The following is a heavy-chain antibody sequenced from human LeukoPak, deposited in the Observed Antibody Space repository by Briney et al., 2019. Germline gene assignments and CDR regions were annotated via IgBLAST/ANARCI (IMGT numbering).Heavy chain of an antibody. Sequence: GGSLRLSCAASGFTFSSYAMSWVRQAPGKGLEWASAISGSGGSTYYADSVKGRFTISRDNSKNTLYLQMNSLRAEDTAIYYCAKERNRSTSCYYDWGQGTLVTVSS. CDR2: ISGSGGST. D-gene: IGHD2-2*01. CDR3: AKERNRSTSCYYD. CDR1: GFTFSSYA. J-gene: IGHJ4*02. V-gene: IGHV3-23*01.